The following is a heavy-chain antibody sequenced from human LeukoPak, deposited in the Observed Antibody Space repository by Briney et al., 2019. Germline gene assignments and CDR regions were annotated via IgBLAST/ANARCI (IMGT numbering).Heavy chain of an antibody. CDR1: GFTFSSYG. J-gene: IGHJ4*02. CDR2: IWYDGSNK. Sequence: GSLRLSCAASGFTFSSYGMHWVRQAPGKGLEWVAVIWYDGSNKYYADSVKGRFTISRDNSKNTLYLQMNSLRAEDTAVYYCARVGYDSSGYRVYPFDYWGQGTLVTVSS. CDR3: ARVGYDSSGYRVYPFDY. D-gene: IGHD3-22*01. V-gene: IGHV3-33*01.